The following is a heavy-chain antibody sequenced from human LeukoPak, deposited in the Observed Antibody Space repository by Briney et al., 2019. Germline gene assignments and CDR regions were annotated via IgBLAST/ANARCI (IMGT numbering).Heavy chain of an antibody. CDR2: IYHSGST. CDR1: GYSISSGYY. V-gene: IGHV4-38-2*02. CDR3: TRRSSSSEFDP. D-gene: IGHD6-6*01. J-gene: IGHJ5*02. Sequence: SETLSLTCTVSGYSISSGYYWGWIRQPPGKGLEWIGSIYHSGSTNYNPSLKSRVTISVDTSNNQFSLKLSSVTAADTAVYYCTRRSSSSEFDPWGQGTLVTVSS.